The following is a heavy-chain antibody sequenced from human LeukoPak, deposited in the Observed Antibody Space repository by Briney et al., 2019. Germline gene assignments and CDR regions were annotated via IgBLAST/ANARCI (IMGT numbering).Heavy chain of an antibody. D-gene: IGHD2-8*01. Sequence: GGSLRLSCAASGFTFSSYAMHWVRQAPGKGLEWVAAISFDASNKYYADSVKGRFTISRDNSKNMLYVQMNSLRAEDTAVCYCGKGPGVYAMGALDYWGQGILVSVSS. CDR1: GFTFSSYA. CDR3: GKGPGVYAMGALDY. V-gene: IGHV3-30*18. CDR2: ISFDASNK. J-gene: IGHJ4*02.